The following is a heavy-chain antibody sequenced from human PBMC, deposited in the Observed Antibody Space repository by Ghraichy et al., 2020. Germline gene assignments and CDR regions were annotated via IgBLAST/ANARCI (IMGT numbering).Heavy chain of an antibody. D-gene: IGHD3-22*01. V-gene: IGHV4-38-2*01. J-gene: IGHJ4*02. CDR1: GYSISSGYY. Sequence: SETLSLNCAVSGYSISSGYYWGWIRQPPGKGLEWIGSIHHGGSTFYNPSLKSRVTISVDTSKNQFSLRLTSVTAADTAVYYCLRGSTHYYDSNGYYYYWGQGQMVTVSS. CDR2: IHHGGST. CDR3: LRGSTHYYDSNGYYYY.